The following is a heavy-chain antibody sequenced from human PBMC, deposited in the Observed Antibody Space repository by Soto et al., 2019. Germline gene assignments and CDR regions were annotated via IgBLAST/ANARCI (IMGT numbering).Heavy chain of an antibody. CDR2: IWYAGSNQ. V-gene: IGHV3-33*01. Sequence: QAQLVESGGGVVQPGRSLRLSCAASGFTFSSYGMHWVRQAPGKGLEWVAVIWYAGSNQYYPDSVKGRFTISRDNSKNTLYLQMNSLRAEDTAVYYCARDGKDIDDWFDPWVQGTLVTVSS. J-gene: IGHJ5*02. D-gene: IGHD2-15*01. CDR3: ARDGKDIDDWFDP. CDR1: GFTFSSYG.